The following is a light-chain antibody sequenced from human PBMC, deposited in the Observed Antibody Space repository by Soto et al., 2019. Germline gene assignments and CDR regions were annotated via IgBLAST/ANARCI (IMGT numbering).Light chain of an antibody. CDR2: YAS. V-gene: IGKV3-15*01. CDR1: ESVHRN. J-gene: IGKJ3*01. CDR3: QHYNNWPPT. Sequence: EMVLTQSPATLSASPGERVTLSCRASESVHRNLAWYQQKPGQGPSLLIYYASTRATGVPDRFTGSGSGTEFTLTISSLQSEDFGVYHCQHYNNWPPTFGPGTKVEIK.